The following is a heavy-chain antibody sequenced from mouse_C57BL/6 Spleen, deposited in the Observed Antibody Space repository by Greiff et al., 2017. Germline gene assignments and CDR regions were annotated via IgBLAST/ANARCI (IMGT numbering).Heavy chain of an antibody. CDR3: ARFGDYAAWFAY. CDR2: INPSTGGT. V-gene: IGHV1-42*01. CDR1: GYSFTGYY. Sequence: EVKLEESGPELVKPGASVKISCKASGYSFTGYYMNWVKQSPEKSLEWIGEINPSTGGTTYNQKFKAKATLTVDKSSSTAYMQLKSLTSADSAVYYGARFGDYAAWFAYWGQGTLVTVSA. J-gene: IGHJ3*01. D-gene: IGHD2-4*01.